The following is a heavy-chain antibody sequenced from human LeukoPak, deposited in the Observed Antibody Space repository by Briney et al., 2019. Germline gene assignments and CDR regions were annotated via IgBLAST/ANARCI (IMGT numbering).Heavy chain of an antibody. Sequence: SETLSRTCTVSGGSISSYYWSWIRQPPGKGLEWIGYIYYSGSTNYNPSLKSRVTISVDTSKNQFSLKLSSVTAADTAVYYCARVRDGYNSEFDYWGQGTLVTVSS. D-gene: IGHD5-12*01. V-gene: IGHV4-59*01. CDR3: ARVRDGYNSEFDY. CDR1: GGSISSYY. J-gene: IGHJ4*02. CDR2: IYYSGST.